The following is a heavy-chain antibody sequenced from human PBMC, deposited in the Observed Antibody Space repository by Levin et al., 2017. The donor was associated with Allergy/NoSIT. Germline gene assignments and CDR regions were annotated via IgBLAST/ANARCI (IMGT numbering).Heavy chain of an antibody. J-gene: IGHJ6*02. CDR1: GFTFSSYE. Sequence: GGSLRLSCAASGFTFSSYEMNWVRQAPGKGLEWVSYISSSGSTIYYADSVKGRFTISRDNAKNSLYLQMNSLRAEDTAVYYCAREEPTMVPLQPLDVWGQGTTVTVSS. CDR2: ISSSGSTI. D-gene: IGHD3-10*01. V-gene: IGHV3-48*03. CDR3: AREEPTMVPLQPLDV.